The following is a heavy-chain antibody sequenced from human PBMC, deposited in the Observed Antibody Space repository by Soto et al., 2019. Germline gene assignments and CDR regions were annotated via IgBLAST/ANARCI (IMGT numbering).Heavy chain of an antibody. CDR1: GFTFSSYA. J-gene: IGHJ4*02. V-gene: IGHV3-23*01. CDR3: AKDSSGYLLGYFDY. Sequence: GGSLRLSCAASGFTFSSYAMSWVRQAPGKGLEWVSAISGSGGSTYYADSVKGRFTISRDNSKNTLYLQMSSLRAEDTAVYYCAKDSSGYLLGYFDYWGQGTLVTVSS. D-gene: IGHD3-22*01. CDR2: ISGSGGST.